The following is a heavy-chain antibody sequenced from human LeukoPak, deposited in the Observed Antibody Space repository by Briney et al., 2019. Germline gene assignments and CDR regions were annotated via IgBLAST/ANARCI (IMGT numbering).Heavy chain of an antibody. CDR1: GYSISSGYY. Sequence: SETLSLTCAVSGYSISSGYYWGWIRQPPGKGLEWIGSIYHSGSTYYNPSLKSRVTISVDTSKNQFSLKLSSVTAADTAAYYCARAHSYGVRGYFDYWGQGTLVTVSS. J-gene: IGHJ4*02. CDR2: IYHSGST. D-gene: IGHD5-18*01. CDR3: ARAHSYGVRGYFDY. V-gene: IGHV4-38-2*01.